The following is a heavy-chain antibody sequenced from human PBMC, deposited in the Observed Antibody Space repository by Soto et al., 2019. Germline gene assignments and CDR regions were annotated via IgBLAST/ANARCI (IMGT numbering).Heavy chain of an antibody. V-gene: IGHV1-69*01. Sequence: QVQLVQSGAEVKKPGSSVTVSCKASGGTFSSYAISWVRQAPGQGLEWMGGIIPIFGTANSAQKVQGRVTITADESTSTAYMELDNLRSEDTAVYYGARDPLPIRPSGWFDPWGQGTLVTVSS. CDR2: IIPIFGTA. CDR3: ARDPLPIRPSGWFDP. CDR1: GGTFSSYA. J-gene: IGHJ5*02.